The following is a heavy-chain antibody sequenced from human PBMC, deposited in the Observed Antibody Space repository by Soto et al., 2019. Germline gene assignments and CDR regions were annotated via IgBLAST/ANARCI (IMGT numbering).Heavy chain of an antibody. CDR1: GYTFTSYY. J-gene: IGHJ4*02. Sequence: GASVKVSCKASGYTFTSYYMHWVRQAPGQGLEWMGIINPSGGSTSYAQKFQGRVTMTRDTSTSTVYMELSSLRSEDTAVYYCARGSEGYDYVWGSYRFDYWGQGTLVTVSS. CDR2: INPSGGST. CDR3: ARGSEGYDYVWGSYRFDY. V-gene: IGHV1-46*01. D-gene: IGHD3-16*02.